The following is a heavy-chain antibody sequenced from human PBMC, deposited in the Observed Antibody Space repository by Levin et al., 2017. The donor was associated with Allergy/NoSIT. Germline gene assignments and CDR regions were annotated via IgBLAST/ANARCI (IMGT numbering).Heavy chain of an antibody. CDR2: IKQDGSEK. V-gene: IGHV3-7*01. J-gene: IGHJ6*02. D-gene: IGHD3-10*01. CDR3: ARDVMVRGVIITSNDYYGMDV. CDR1: GFTFSSYW. Sequence: PGESLKISCAASGFTFSSYWMSWVRQAPGKGLEWVANIKQDGSEKYYVDSVKGRFTISRDNAKNSLYLQMNSLRAEDTAVYYCARDVMVRGVIITSNDYYGMDVWGQGTTVTVSS.